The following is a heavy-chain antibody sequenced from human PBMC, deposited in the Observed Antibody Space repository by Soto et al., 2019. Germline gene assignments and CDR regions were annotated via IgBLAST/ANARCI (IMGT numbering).Heavy chain of an antibody. D-gene: IGHD6-13*01. CDR3: ARAIAAAAAEGYYDGMDV. CDR1: GGTFSSYA. J-gene: IGHJ6*02. V-gene: IGHV1-69*01. CDR2: IVPIFGTA. Sequence: QVQLVQSGAEVKKPGSSVKVSCKASGGTFSSYAISWVRQAPGQGLEWMGGIVPIFGTANYAQKFQGRVTITADESTSTAYMELSSLRSEDTAVYYCARAIAAAAAEGYYDGMDVWGQGTTVTVSS.